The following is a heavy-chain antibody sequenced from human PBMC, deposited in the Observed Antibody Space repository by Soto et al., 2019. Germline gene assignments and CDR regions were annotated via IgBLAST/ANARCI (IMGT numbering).Heavy chain of an antibody. J-gene: IGHJ6*03. V-gene: IGHV3-9*01. D-gene: IGHD3-10*01. CDR2: ISWNSGSI. Sequence: EVQLVESGGGLVQPGRSLRLSCAASGFTFDDYAMHWVRQAPGKGLEWVSGISWNSGSIGYADSVKGRFTISRDNGKNSLYLQMNSLRAEDTALYSCAKGMVRGGSAYYYYYMDVWGKGTTVTV. CDR1: GFTFDDYA. CDR3: AKGMVRGGSAYYYYYMDV.